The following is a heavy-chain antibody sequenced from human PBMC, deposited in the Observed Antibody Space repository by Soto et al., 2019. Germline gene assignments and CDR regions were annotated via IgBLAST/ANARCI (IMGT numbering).Heavy chain of an antibody. CDR1: GYSFTTYY. V-gene: IGHV1-46*01. Sequence: QVQLVQSGAEVKKPGASVKVSCKASGYSFTTYYMHWVRQAPGQGLEWMGMINPSGGSTSYAQKFTGIVTMTRDTSTSTVYMELSRMRSEDTAVYYCARNEKSGLDYWGQGTLFTVSS. CDR3: ARNEKSGLDY. CDR2: INPSGGST. D-gene: IGHD1-1*01. J-gene: IGHJ4*02.